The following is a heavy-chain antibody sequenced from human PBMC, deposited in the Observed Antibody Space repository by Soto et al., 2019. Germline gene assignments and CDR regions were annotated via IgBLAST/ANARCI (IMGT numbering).Heavy chain of an antibody. CDR3: ARHRRQQLVWWFDH. V-gene: IGHV4-39*01. CDR2: IYYSGST. D-gene: IGHD6-13*01. CDR1: GGSISSSSYY. J-gene: IGHJ5*02. Sequence: SETLSLTCTVSGGSISSSSYYWGWIRQPPGKGLEWIGSIYYSGSTYYNPSLKSRVTISADTSKNQFSLKLTSVTAADTAVYYCARHRRQQLVWWFDHWGQGTLVTVSS.